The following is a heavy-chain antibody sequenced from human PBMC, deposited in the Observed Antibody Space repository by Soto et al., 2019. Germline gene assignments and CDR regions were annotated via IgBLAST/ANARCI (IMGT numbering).Heavy chain of an antibody. Sequence: ASVKVSCKASGYTFTGCYMHWVRQAPGQGLEWMGWINPNSGGTNYAQKFQGRVTMTRDTSISTAYMELSRLRSDDTAVYYCARLDDSSGYYFDYWGQGTLVTV. J-gene: IGHJ4*02. CDR2: INPNSGGT. D-gene: IGHD3-22*01. V-gene: IGHV1-2*02. CDR3: ARLDDSSGYYFDY. CDR1: GYTFTGCY.